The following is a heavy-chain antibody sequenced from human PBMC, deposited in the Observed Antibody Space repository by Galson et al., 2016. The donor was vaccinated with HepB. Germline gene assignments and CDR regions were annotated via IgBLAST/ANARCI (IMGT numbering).Heavy chain of an antibody. CDR2: IWYDGSKT. D-gene: IGHD3/OR15-3a*01. CDR3: AGLRTGTIY. Sequence: SLRLSCAASGFTFGSYGIHWVRQAPGKGLEWVAFIWYDGSKTYYADSVRGRFTISRDNSKNTVFLQMNSMRAEDTAVYYCAGLRTGTIYWGQGALVTVSS. J-gene: IGHJ4*02. CDR1: GFTFGSYG. V-gene: IGHV3-33*01.